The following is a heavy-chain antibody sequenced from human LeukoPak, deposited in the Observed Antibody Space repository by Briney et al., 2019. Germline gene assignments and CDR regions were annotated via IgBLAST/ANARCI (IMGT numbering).Heavy chain of an antibody. CDR3: AIRGFEYRGYDSFDY. V-gene: IGHV3-21*01. J-gene: IGHJ4*02. CDR1: GFTFSSYS. Sequence: GGSLRLSSAASGFTFSSYSLNSVPQAPGKGLEWVSSISSSSSYIYNTDSVKGTITTSTDNITNSRYLQMNSLRAEDTAVYYCAIRGFEYRGYDSFDYWGQGTLVTVSS. D-gene: IGHD5-12*01. CDR2: ISSSSSYI.